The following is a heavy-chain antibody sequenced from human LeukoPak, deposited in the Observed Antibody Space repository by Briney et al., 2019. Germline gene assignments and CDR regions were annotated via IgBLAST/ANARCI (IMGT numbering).Heavy chain of an antibody. CDR3: ARSNTEAH. Sequence: GGSLRLSCTASGFTFSSYGMNWVRQAPGKGLEWVSYISGSSRSINYADSVKGRFTISRDNSKNTLYLQMNSLRAEDTAVYYCARSNTEAHWGQGTLVTVSS. J-gene: IGHJ4*02. CDR2: ISGSSRSI. CDR1: GFTFSSYG. V-gene: IGHV3-48*01. D-gene: IGHD2-2*02.